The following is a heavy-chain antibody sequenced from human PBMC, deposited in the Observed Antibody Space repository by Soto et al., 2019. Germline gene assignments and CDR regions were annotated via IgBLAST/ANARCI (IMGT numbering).Heavy chain of an antibody. CDR1: GGSLSSFW. D-gene: IGHD3-10*01. J-gene: IGHJ4*02. V-gene: IGHV4-59*01. CDR2: IYYTGSS. CDR3: ARGPGASGTYHYFFDY. Sequence: SETLSLTCTVSGGSLSSFWWSWIRQPPGKGLEWIGYIYYTGSSNYNPSLKSRVTISLDASKNQFSLKLTSVTAADTAVYYCARGPGASGTYHYFFDYWGPGTLVTVS.